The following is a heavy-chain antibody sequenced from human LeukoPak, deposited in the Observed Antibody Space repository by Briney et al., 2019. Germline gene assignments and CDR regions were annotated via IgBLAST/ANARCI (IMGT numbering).Heavy chain of an antibody. V-gene: IGHV3-23*01. J-gene: IGHJ4*02. CDR2: ISESGGST. D-gene: IGHD1-26*01. Sequence: GGSLRLSCAASGFSFSSYGMSWVRQTPGKGLEWVSSISESGGSTYYADSVKGRLTISRDNSKNTLYLQMNSLRAEDTAVYYCAREEGGSLGHFDYWGQGTLVTVSS. CDR3: AREEGGSLGHFDY. CDR1: GFSFSSYG.